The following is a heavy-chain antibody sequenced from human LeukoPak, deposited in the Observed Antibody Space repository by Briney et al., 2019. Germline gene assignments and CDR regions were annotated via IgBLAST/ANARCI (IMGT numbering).Heavy chain of an antibody. CDR3: ASDFGGNDAFGI. D-gene: IGHD4-23*01. Sequence: ASVKVSCKASGYTFTAYYMHWVRQAPGQGLERMGWINPNSGGTNYLQKFQGRVTMTRDTSISTAYMELTRLRSDDTAVYYCASDFGGNDAFGIWGQGTMVTVSS. CDR1: GYTFTAYY. V-gene: IGHV1-2*02. J-gene: IGHJ3*02. CDR2: INPNSGGT.